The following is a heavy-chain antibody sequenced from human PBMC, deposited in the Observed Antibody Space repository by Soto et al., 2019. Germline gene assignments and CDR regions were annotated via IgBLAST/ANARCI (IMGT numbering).Heavy chain of an antibody. V-gene: IGHV5-10-1*01. CDR2: IDPSDSYT. CDR1: GYSFTSYW. CDR3: AKVGRYYDILTGYRDYYGMDV. J-gene: IGHJ6*02. D-gene: IGHD3-9*01. Sequence: GESLKISCKGSGYSFTSYWISWVRQMPGKGLEWMGRIDPSDSYTNYSPFFQGHVTISADKSISTAYLQWSSLKASDTAMYYCAKVGRYYDILTGYRDYYGMDVWGQGTTVTVSS.